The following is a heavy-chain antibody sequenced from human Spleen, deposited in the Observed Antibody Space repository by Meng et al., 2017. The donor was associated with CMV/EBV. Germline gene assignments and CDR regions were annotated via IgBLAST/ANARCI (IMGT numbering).Heavy chain of an antibody. D-gene: IGHD7-27*01. CDR2: ISSSGSTI. Sequence: GESLKISCAASGFTFSSYTTHWVRQAPGKGLEWVSYISSSGSTIYYADSVKGRFTISRDNAKNSLYLQMNSLRAEDTAVYYCARDRLIGGFDPWGQGTLVTVSS. CDR1: GFTFSSYT. J-gene: IGHJ5*02. CDR3: ARDRLIGGFDP. V-gene: IGHV3-48*04.